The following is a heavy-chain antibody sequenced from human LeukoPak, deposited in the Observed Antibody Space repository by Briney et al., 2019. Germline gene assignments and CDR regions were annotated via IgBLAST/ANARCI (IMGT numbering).Heavy chain of an antibody. D-gene: IGHD3-3*01. Sequence: PGASVTVSCKASGYTFSSYGITWVRQAPGQGLEWMGWISAYNGNTNHTHRLQGRVTMTTDTSTSTACMELRSLRSDDTAVYYCAREGMGIMGFDYWGQGTLVAVSS. CDR1: GYTFSSYG. CDR2: ISAYNGNT. CDR3: AREGMGIMGFDY. V-gene: IGHV1-18*01. J-gene: IGHJ4*02.